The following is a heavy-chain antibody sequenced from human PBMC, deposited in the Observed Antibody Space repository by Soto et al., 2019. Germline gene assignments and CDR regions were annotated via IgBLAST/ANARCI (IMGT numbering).Heavy chain of an antibody. V-gene: IGHV3-23*01. CDR1: GFTFITYA. Sequence: EVQLLDSGGGLVQPGGSLRLSCAASGFTFITYAMSWVRQAPGKGLEWVSIISGSGGSTYYPDSVKGRFTISRDNSKNTLYLQMNSLRADDTAVYYCAKLPAAQSYFDFCGQGTLVTVSS. CDR2: ISGSGGST. D-gene: IGHD2-2*01. CDR3: AKLPAAQSYFDF. J-gene: IGHJ4*02.